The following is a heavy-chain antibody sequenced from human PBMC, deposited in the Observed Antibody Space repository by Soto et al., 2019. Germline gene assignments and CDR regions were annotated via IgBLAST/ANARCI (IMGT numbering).Heavy chain of an antibody. CDR1: GFTFSSYA. D-gene: IGHD6-19*01. CDR3: AKVGREQWLVRGFDY. J-gene: IGHJ4*02. V-gene: IGHV3-23*01. CDR2: ISGSGGST. Sequence: EVQLLESGGGLVQPGGSLRLSCAASGFTFSSYAMSWVRQAPGKGLEWVSAISGSGGSTYYADSEKGRFTISRDNSKNTLYLQMNSLRAEDTAVYYCAKVGREQWLVRGFDYWGQGTLVTVSS.